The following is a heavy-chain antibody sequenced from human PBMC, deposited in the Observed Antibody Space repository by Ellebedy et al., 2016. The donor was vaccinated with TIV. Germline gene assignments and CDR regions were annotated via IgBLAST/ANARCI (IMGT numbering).Heavy chain of an antibody. CDR2: VSAYSGNT. CDR1: GYTFLDYG. CDR3: ARYSGSGNYYRNGIDV. D-gene: IGHD3-10*01. J-gene: IGHJ6*02. V-gene: IGHV1-18*01. Sequence: AASVKVSCKSSGYTFLDYGLTWVRQAPGQGLAWMGWVSAYSGNTNYAENVQGSVTMTIDTATDTAYMELRSLRSDDTAVYYCARYSGSGNYYRNGIDVWGQGTTVTVSS.